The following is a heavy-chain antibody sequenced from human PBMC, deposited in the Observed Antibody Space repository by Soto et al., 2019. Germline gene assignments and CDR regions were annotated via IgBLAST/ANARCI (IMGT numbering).Heavy chain of an antibody. V-gene: IGHV4-61*01. D-gene: IGHD2-21*01. J-gene: IGHJ6*04. CDR1: GGSVSSGSYY. Sequence: SETLSLTCTVSGGSVSSGSYYWSWIRQPPGKGLEWIGYIYYSGSTNYNPSLKSRVTISVDTSKNQFSLKLSSVTAADTAVYYCARGISYSQGDVWGKGTTVTVSS. CDR3: ARGISYSQGDV. CDR2: IYYSGST.